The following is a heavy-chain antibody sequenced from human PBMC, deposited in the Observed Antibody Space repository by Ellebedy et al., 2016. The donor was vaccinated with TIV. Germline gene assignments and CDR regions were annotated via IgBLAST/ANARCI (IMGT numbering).Heavy chain of an antibody. CDR3: ARRDTMVRGVELWFDP. CDR2: IIPIFGTA. J-gene: IGHJ5*02. Sequence: SVKVSCXASGGTFSSYAISWVRQAPGQGLEWMGGIIPIFGTANYAQKFQGRVTITADESTSTAYMELSSLRSEDTAVYYCARRDTMVRGVELWFDPWGQGTLVTVSS. V-gene: IGHV1-69*13. CDR1: GGTFSSYA. D-gene: IGHD3-10*01.